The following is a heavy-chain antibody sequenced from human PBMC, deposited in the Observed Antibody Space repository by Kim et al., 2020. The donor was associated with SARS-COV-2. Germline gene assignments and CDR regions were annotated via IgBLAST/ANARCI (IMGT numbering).Heavy chain of an antibody. J-gene: IGHJ3*01. V-gene: IGHV3-48*01. D-gene: IGHD6-6*01. CDR2: ITSSSGTM. CDR1: GFSFSSYS. Sequence: GGSLRLSCAASGFSFSSYSMNWVRQAPGKGLEWVSYITSSSGTMYYVDSVKGRFTISRDNAKNSLYLQMDSLRAEDTAVYYCAREVPLRPLIAAATDAFDFWGQGAMVNGAS. CDR3: AREVPLRPLIAAATDAFDF.